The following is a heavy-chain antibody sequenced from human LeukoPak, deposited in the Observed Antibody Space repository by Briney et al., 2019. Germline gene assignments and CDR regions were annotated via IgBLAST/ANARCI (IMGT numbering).Heavy chain of an antibody. V-gene: IGHV4-59*08. J-gene: IGHJ4*02. CDR1: GGSISSSY. D-gene: IGHD4-11*01. CDR3: ARQGPLTTAVTTRTNPFDY. Sequence: PSETLSLTCTVSGGSISSSYWSWIRQPPGKGLEWIGYICYGGSTSYNPSLKSRVTISVDTSKNQFSLKLNSVTAADTAVYYCARQGPLTTAVTTRTNPFDYWGQGTLVTVSS. CDR2: ICYGGST.